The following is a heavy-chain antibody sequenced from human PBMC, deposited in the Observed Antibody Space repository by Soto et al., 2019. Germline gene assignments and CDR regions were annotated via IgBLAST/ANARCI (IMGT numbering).Heavy chain of an antibody. V-gene: IGHV4-34*01. CDR1: GGSFSGYY. Sequence: SETLSLTCAVYGGSFSGYYWSWIHQPPGKGLEWIGEINHSGSTNYNPSLKSRVTISVDTSKNQFSLKLSSVTAADTAVYYCASTLLHPGTTVTTIDYWGQGTLVTVSS. D-gene: IGHD4-17*01. CDR2: INHSGST. J-gene: IGHJ4*02. CDR3: ASTLLHPGTTVTTIDY.